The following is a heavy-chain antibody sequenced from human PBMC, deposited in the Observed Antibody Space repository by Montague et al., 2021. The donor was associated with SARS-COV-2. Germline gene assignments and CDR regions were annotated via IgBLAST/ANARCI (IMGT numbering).Heavy chain of an antibody. J-gene: IGHJ6*02. CDR2: IDTSGNT. CDR3: ARRIDYYGIDV. CDR1: GGSISSGSHY. V-gene: IGHV4-61*02. Sequence: TLSLTCTVSGGSISSGSHYWSWIRQPAGKGLEWIGRIDTSGNTKYISSLKSRVTISVDTSKNQSSLKLSSVTAADTAVYYCARRIDYYGIDVWGQGTTGHVPS. D-gene: IGHD1-26*01.